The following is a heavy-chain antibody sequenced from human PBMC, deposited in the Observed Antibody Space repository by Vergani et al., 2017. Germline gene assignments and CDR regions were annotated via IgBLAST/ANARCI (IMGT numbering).Heavy chain of an antibody. CDR3: AREGLGYYDSSGYYYGVFDY. Sequence: QVQLQESGPGLVKPSETLSLTCTVSGGSISSYYWSWIRQPAGKGLEWVGRIYTSGSTNYNPSLKSRVTMSVDTSKNQCSLKLSSVTAADTAVYYCAREGLGYYDSSGYYYGVFDYWGQGTLVTVSS. CDR2: IYTSGST. D-gene: IGHD3-22*01. CDR1: GGSISSYY. J-gene: IGHJ4*02. V-gene: IGHV4-4*07.